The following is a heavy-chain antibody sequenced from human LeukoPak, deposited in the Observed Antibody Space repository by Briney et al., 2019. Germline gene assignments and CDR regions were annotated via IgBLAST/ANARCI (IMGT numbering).Heavy chain of an antibody. V-gene: IGHV3-21*01. CDR3: ATFNPYSNYFDY. CDR2: ISSSSSYI. Sequence: PGGSLRLSCAASGFTFSSYSMNWVRQAPGKGLEWVSSISSSSSYIYYADSVKGRFTISRDNAKNSLYLQMNSLRAEDTAVYYCATFNPYSNYFDYWGQGTLVTVSS. D-gene: IGHD4-11*01. CDR1: GFTFSSYS. J-gene: IGHJ4*02.